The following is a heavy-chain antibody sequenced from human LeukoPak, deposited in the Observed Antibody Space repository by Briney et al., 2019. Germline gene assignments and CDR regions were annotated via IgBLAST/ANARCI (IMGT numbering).Heavy chain of an antibody. J-gene: IGHJ5*02. CDR3: AREQGFWSGYYRDGFDP. V-gene: IGHV4-61*02. CDR1: GGSISSGSYY. CDR2: IYTSGST. Sequence: SQTLSLTCTVSGGSISSGSYYWSWIRQPAGKGLEWIGRIYTSGSTNYNPSLKSRVTISVDTSKNQFSLKLSSVTAADTAMYYCAREQGFWSGYYRDGFDPWGQGTLVTVSS. D-gene: IGHD3-3*01.